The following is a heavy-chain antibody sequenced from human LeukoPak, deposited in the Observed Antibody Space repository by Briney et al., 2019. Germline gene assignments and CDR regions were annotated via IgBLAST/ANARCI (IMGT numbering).Heavy chain of an antibody. J-gene: IGHJ4*02. CDR3: ARAMYTGTWYPFDY. CDR1: GFTFSTYA. Sequence: GGSLRLSCVASGFTFSTYAMSWVRQAPGKGLQWVSGISGSGSSTYYADSVKGRVTISRDNSKNTRYLQMNSLRPEDTAVYSCARAMYTGTWYPFDYWGPGTLVPVSS. V-gene: IGHV3-23*01. D-gene: IGHD6-13*01. CDR2: ISGSGSST.